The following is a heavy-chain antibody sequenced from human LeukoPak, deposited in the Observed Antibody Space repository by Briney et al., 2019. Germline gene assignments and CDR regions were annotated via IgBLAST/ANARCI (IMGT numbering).Heavy chain of an antibody. CDR1: GYTFTSYD. CDR3: AKVISGSPLGYFDY. D-gene: IGHD6-13*01. V-gene: IGHV1-8*01. CDR2: MNPNSGNT. Sequence: GASVKVSCKASGYTFTSYDINWVRQATGQGLEWMGWMNPNSGNTGYAQKFQGRVTMTRNTSISTAYMELSSLRSEDTAVYYCAKVISGSPLGYFDYWGQGTLVTVSS. J-gene: IGHJ4*02.